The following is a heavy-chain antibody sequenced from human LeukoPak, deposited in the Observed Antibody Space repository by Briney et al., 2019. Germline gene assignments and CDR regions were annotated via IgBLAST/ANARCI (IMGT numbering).Heavy chain of an antibody. CDR2: IIPIFGTA. CDR1: GGTFSSYA. J-gene: IGHJ4*02. D-gene: IGHD2-21*02. V-gene: IGHV1-69*05. Sequence: SVKVSCKASGGTFSSYAISWVRQAPGQGLEWMGRIIPIFGTANYAQKFQGRVTITTDESTSTTYMELSSLRSEDTAVYYCARDSDCGGDCYSLLNWGQGTLVTVSS. CDR3: ARDSDCGGDCYSLLN.